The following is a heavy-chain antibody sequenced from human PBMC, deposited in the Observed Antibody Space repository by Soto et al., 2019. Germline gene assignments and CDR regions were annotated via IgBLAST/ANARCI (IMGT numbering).Heavy chain of an antibody. J-gene: IGHJ4*02. V-gene: IGHV5-51*01. CDR3: ASSVLVTSTMNYFDL. D-gene: IGHD2-8*02. CDR2: IYPDDSDT. CDR1: GYSFSNFW. Sequence: PGESLKISCQASGYSFSNFWIAWVRQMPGEGLEWLGIIYPDDSDTRYSPSFLGQVTITADKSIKTTYLQWSSLKASDTAIYFCASSVLVTSTMNYFDLWGQVTRVTVSS.